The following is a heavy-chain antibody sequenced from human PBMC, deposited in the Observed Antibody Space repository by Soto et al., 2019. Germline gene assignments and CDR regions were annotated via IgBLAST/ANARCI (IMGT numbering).Heavy chain of an antibody. J-gene: IGHJ6*02. V-gene: IGHV3-23*01. CDR1: GFTISSYA. D-gene: IGHD3-10*02. Sequence: GGSLRLSCAASGFTISSYAMSWARQAPGKGLEWVSAISGSGGSTYYADSVKGRFTISRDNSKNTLYLQMNSLRAEDTAVYYCARDRITDYYILAYDYYGIDGWGQGKMVTISS. CDR3: ARDRITDYYILAYDYYGIDG. CDR2: ISGSGGST.